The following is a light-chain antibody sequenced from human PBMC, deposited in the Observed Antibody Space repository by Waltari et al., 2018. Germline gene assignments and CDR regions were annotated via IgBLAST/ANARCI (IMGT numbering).Light chain of an antibody. J-gene: IGKJ1*01. CDR1: QSLLHRNGNNY. V-gene: IGKV2-28*01. CDR2: LGS. CDR3: METQPTLWT. Sequence: DIVVTQSPLSLPVTPGEPASISCRSSQSLLHRNGNNYLDWYLQKPGQSPQLLTYLGSYRACRVSDRFQGSGSGTDFAMWISRGGAEEVGVYYCMETQPTLWTFRQGTKVEIK.